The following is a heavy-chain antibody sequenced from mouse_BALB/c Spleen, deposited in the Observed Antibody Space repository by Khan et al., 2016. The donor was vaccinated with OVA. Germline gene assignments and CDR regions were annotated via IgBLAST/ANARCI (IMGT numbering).Heavy chain of an antibody. D-gene: IGHD2-10*01. CDR1: GFSLTNYG. Sequence: VQLQESGPALVAPSQSLSITCTISGFSLTNYGVHWVRQPPGKGLEWLVVIWSDGSTTYNSALKSRLSISKDNPKSHVFLKMNSLQTDDTAMYYCARQPYYHYYIMDYWGQGTSVTVSS. CDR3: ARQPYYHYYIMDY. V-gene: IGHV2-6-1*01. J-gene: IGHJ4*01. CDR2: IWSDGST.